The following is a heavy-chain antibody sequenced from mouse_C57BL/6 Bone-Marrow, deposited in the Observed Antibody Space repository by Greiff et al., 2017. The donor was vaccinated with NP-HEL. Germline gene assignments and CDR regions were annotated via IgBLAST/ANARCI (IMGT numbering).Heavy chain of an antibody. CDR1: GFTFSSYA. CDR3: ARGPLITTVVLYYFDY. D-gene: IGHD1-1*01. J-gene: IGHJ2*01. CDR2: ISDGGSYT. Sequence: DVKLQESGGGLVKPGGSLKLSCAASGFTFSSYAMSWVRQTPEKRLEWVATISDGGSYTYYPDNVKGRFTISRDNAKNNLYLQMSHLKSEDTAMYYCARGPLITTVVLYYFDYWGQGTTLTVSS. V-gene: IGHV5-4*03.